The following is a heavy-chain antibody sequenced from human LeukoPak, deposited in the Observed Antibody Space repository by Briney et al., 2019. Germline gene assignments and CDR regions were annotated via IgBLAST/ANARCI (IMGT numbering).Heavy chain of an antibody. CDR3: ARDPRVTGTGVYFDY. CDR1: GGTLSSYT. D-gene: IGHD1-7*01. CDR2: VIPVLGMA. V-gene: IGHV1-69*04. Sequence: SVKVSCKASGGTLSSYTISWVRQAPGQGLEWMGRVIPVLGMADYAQKFQGRVTITADKSTSTAYMDLSSLRSEDTAVYYCARDPRVTGTGVYFDYWGQGTLVTVSS. J-gene: IGHJ4*02.